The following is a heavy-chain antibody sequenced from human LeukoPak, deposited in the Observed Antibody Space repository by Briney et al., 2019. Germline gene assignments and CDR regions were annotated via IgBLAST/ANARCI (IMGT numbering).Heavy chain of an antibody. J-gene: IGHJ5*02. CDR2: IIPIFGTA. Sequence: GASVKVSCKASGGTFSSYAISWVRQAPGQGLEWMGGIIPIFGTANYAQKFQGRVTITADESTSTAYMELSSLRSEDTAVYYCAVPSGYHNWFDPWGQGTLVTVSS. CDR3: AVPSGYHNWFDP. V-gene: IGHV1-69*13. CDR1: GGTFSSYA. D-gene: IGHD3-3*01.